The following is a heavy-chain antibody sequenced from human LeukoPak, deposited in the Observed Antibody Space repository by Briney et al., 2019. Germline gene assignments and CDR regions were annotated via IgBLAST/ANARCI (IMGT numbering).Heavy chain of an antibody. CDR1: GGSISSYY. D-gene: IGHD3-9*01. Sequence: SENLSLNCTVSGGSISSYYWTWIRQPPGKGLEWIGYIYYSGSTNYNPSLKSRVTISVDTSKNQFSLKLSSVTAADTAVYYCARDQSDYDILTGYKNWFDPWGQGTLVTVSS. CDR2: IYYSGST. J-gene: IGHJ5*02. CDR3: ARDQSDYDILTGYKNWFDP. V-gene: IGHV4-59*01.